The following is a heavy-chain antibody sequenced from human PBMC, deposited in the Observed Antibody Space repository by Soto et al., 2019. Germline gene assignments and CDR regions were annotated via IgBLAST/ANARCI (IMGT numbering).Heavy chain of an antibody. CDR1: GYTFTSYG. V-gene: IGHV1-18*01. CDR2: SSAYNGNT. D-gene: IGHD1-26*01. Sequence: QVQLVQCGAKLKKPGASGKVSCKASGYTFTSYGISWVRQAPGQGLEWMGWSSAYNGNTNYAQKLQGRVTMTTDTSTSTAYMELRSLRADDTAVYYCARGRWELLGYYYYGKDVWGQGTTVTVSS. J-gene: IGHJ6*02. CDR3: ARGRWELLGYYYYGKDV.